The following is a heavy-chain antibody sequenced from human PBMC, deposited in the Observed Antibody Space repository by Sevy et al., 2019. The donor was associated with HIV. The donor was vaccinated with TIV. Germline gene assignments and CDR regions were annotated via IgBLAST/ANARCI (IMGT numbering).Heavy chain of an antibody. CDR3: AKALPTVTTYNWYFDV. V-gene: IGHV3-23*01. D-gene: IGHD4-17*01. Sequence: GGSLRLSCAASGFTFSSYCMTWVRQAPGKGLEWVSGISGVGGRTFYADSVKGRFTISSDNSRSTLYLQMNSLRAEDTAVYYCAKALPTVTTYNWYFDVWGRGTLVTVSS. CDR1: GFTFSSYC. CDR2: ISGVGGRT. J-gene: IGHJ2*01.